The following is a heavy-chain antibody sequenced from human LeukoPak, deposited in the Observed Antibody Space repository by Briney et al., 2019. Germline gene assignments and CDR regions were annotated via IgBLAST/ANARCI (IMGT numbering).Heavy chain of an antibody. Sequence: KPSETLSLTCTVSGGSISSSSYYWGWIRQPPGKGLEWIGSIYYSGSTYYNPSLKSRVTISVDTSKNQFSLKLSSVTAADTAVYYCASLMTTVTRPDYSGQGTLVTVSS. CDR3: ASLMTTVTRPDY. D-gene: IGHD4-17*01. CDR2: IYYSGST. J-gene: IGHJ4*02. CDR1: GGSISSSSYY. V-gene: IGHV4-39*01.